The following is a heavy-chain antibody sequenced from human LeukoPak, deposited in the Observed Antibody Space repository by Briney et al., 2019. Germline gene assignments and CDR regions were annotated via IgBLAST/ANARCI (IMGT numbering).Heavy chain of an antibody. J-gene: IGHJ3*02. Sequence: SETLSLTCTVSGGSISSYYWSWIRQPPGKGLEWIGYIYYSGSTNYNPSLRGRVTISVDTSKNQFSLNLNSVTAADTAVYYCARAQNSGYSWAAFDIWGQGTMVTVSS. CDR3: ARAQNSGYSWAAFDI. CDR2: IYYSGST. D-gene: IGHD5-12*01. CDR1: GGSISSYY. V-gene: IGHV4-59*12.